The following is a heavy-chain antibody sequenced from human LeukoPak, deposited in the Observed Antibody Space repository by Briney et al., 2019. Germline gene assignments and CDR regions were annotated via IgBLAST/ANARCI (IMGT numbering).Heavy chain of an antibody. Sequence: ASVKVSCKASGGTFSSYAISWVRQAPGQGFEWLGWSDPNSGATKYEHFQGRVTMTWDTSIDTAYMELTRLTSDDTAVYYWARAKPYDNNGYSPELRYWGQGTLVTVS. D-gene: IGHD3-22*01. CDR1: GGTFSSYA. V-gene: IGHV1-2*02. CDR2: SDPNSGAT. CDR3: ARAKPYDNNGYSPELRY. J-gene: IGHJ4*02.